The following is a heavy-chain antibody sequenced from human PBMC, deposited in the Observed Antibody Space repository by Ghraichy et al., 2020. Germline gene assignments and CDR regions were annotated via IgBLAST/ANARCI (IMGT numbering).Heavy chain of an antibody. V-gene: IGHV4-34*01. CDR2: INHSRIT. J-gene: IGHJ4*02. CDR1: GGSFSGYY. D-gene: IGHD3-22*01. CDR3: ARCDYYDSSGYQYRAGGFDY. Sequence: SETLSLTCAVYGGSFSGYYWSWIRQSPGKGLEWIGEINHSRITNYNPSLKSRVTISVDTSKNQFSLKLSSVTAADTAVYYCARCDYYDSSGYQYRAGGFDYWGQGTPVTVSS.